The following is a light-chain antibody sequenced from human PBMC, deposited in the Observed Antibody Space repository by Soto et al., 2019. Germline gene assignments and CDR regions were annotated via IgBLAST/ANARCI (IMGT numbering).Light chain of an antibody. CDR2: GAS. CDR1: QSINRD. CDR3: QQYKSWPIT. V-gene: IGKV3D-15*01. J-gene: IGKJ5*01. Sequence: VMRRSRSSLYVYTRKSATLTSRASQSINRDLAWYVQKPGQAPRRVVYGASTWATGVPPRFTGSGSGTEFTLTISGLQSEDFAVYYCQQYKSWPITFGQGTRLEIK.